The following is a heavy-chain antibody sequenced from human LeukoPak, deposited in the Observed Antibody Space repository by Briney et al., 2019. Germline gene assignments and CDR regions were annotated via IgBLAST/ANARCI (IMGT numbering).Heavy chain of an antibody. Sequence: GASVKVSCKASGGTFSSYAISWVRQAPGQGLEWMGGIIPIFGTANYAQKFQGRVTITADKSTSTAYMELSSLRSEDTAVYYCARVMGRDGYNGWFDPWGQGTLVTVSS. CDR3: ARVMGRDGYNGWFDP. CDR2: IIPIFGTA. J-gene: IGHJ5*02. D-gene: IGHD5-24*01. CDR1: GGTFSSYA. V-gene: IGHV1-69*06.